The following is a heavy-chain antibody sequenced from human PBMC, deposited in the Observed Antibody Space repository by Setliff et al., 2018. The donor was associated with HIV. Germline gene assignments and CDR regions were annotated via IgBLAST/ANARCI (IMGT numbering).Heavy chain of an antibody. CDR2: IYTSGST. CDR3: ARRGAYGYDYFDY. V-gene: IGHV4-61*02. Sequence: PSETLSLTCTVSGGSISSGSYYWSWIRQPAGKGLEWIGRIYTSGSTNYNPSLKSRVTISVDTSKNQFSLKLTSVTAADTAVYYCARRGAYGYDYFDYWGPGILVTVSS. CDR1: GGSISSGSYY. J-gene: IGHJ4*02. D-gene: IGHD5-12*01.